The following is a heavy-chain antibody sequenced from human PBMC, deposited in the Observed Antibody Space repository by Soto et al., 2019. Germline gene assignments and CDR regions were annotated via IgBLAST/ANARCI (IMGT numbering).Heavy chain of an antibody. CDR2: INPNSGGT. J-gene: IGHJ4*02. V-gene: IGHV1-2*02. CDR3: ARAPGLQLWFDY. Sequence: ASVKVSCKASGYTFTDYYMHWVRQAPGQGLEWMGWINPNSGGTNYAQKFQGRDTMTRDTSISTAYMELSRLISDDTAVYYCARAPGLQLWFDYWGQGALVTVSS. D-gene: IGHD5-18*01. CDR1: GYTFTDYY.